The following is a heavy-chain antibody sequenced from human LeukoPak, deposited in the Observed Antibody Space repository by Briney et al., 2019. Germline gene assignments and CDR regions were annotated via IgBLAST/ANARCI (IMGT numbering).Heavy chain of an antibody. Sequence: ASVKVSCKASGYTFTSYYMHWVRQAPGQGLEWMGIINPSGGSTSYAQKFQGRVTMTRDTSTSTVYMELSSLTTEDTAVYYCTTPTTVVDYWGQGTLVTVSS. D-gene: IGHD4-23*01. CDR3: TTPTTVVDY. V-gene: IGHV1-46*01. CDR2: INPSGGST. J-gene: IGHJ4*02. CDR1: GYTFTSYY.